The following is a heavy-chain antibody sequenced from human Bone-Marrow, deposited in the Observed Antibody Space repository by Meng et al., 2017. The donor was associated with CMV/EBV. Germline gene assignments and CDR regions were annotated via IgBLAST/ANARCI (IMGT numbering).Heavy chain of an antibody. J-gene: IGHJ4*02. CDR1: AFTFRSYA. D-gene: IGHD2-2*01. V-gene: IGHV3-30*04. CDR2: ISSDGSKE. Sequence: GESLKISCAASAFTFRSYAMHWVRQPPGKGLEWVAVISSDGSKEYYADSVKGRFTVSRDNSKNTLYLQMNSLRAEDTAVYYCARSTSVDYWGQGTLVTVSS. CDR3: ARSTSVDY.